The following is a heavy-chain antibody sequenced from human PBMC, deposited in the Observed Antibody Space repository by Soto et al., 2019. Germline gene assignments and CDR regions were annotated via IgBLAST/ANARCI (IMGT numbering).Heavy chain of an antibody. CDR3: TRASHYDYIWGRPLGSTYFDC. V-gene: IGHV3-49*03. CDR2: IRSKAYGGTT. J-gene: IGHJ4*02. CDR1: GFTFGDYA. Sequence: GGSLRLSCTASGFTFGDYAMSWFRQAPGKGLEWVGFIRSKAYGGTTEYAASVKGRFTISRDDSKSIAYLQMNSLKTEDTAVYYCTRASHYDYIWGRPLGSTYFDCWGQGTLVTVSS. D-gene: IGHD3-16*01.